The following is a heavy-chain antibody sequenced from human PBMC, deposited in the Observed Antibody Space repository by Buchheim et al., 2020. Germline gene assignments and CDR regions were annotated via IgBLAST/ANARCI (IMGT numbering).Heavy chain of an antibody. CDR1: GFIFSNYV. CDR3: AKDRPDYDGDTHPRVSDY. D-gene: IGHD4-23*01. CDR2: ISGTTART. V-gene: IGHV3-23*01. J-gene: IGHJ4*02. Sequence: EVQLLESGGGLVQTGGSLRLSCAASGFIFSNYVMTWVRQAPGKGLEWVSSISGTTARTYYADSVKGRFTISRDNSKNTLPLQMNSVRAEDTALYYCAKDRPDYDGDTHPRVSDYWGQGTL.